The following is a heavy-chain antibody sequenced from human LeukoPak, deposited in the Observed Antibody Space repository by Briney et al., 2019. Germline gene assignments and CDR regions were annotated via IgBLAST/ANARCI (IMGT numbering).Heavy chain of an antibody. D-gene: IGHD3-9*01. CDR2: INHSGST. V-gene: IGHV4-34*01. J-gene: IGHJ5*02. Sequence: SETLSLTCGVSGGSFSNYYWTWIRQSPGKGLEWIGEINHSGSTNCNPSLKSRVTISVDTSKNQFSLKLSSVTAADTAVYYCARGGYFDWLLHPYNWFDPWGQGTLVTVSS. CDR1: GGSFSNYY. CDR3: ARGGYFDWLLHPYNWFDP.